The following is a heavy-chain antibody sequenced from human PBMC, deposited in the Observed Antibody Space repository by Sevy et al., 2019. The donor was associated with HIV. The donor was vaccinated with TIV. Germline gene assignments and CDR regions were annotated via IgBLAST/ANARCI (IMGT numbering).Heavy chain of an antibody. V-gene: IGHV4-30-2*01. Sequence: SETLSLTCAVSRGSLSSGAYSWSWIRQPPGKGLEWIGCLYHSGSTYYNPSLKSRVTISVDRSKNQCSLKLSSVTAADTAVYYCARVSGNSEWGYYFDSWGQGTLVTVSS. J-gene: IGHJ4*02. CDR1: RGSLSSGAYS. CDR2: LYHSGST. D-gene: IGHD2-15*01. CDR3: ARVSGNSEWGYYFDS.